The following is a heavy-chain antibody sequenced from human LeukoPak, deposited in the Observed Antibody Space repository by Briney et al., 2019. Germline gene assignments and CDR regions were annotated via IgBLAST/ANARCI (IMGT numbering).Heavy chain of an antibody. J-gene: IGHJ4*02. CDR2: ISSNGGST. D-gene: IGHD3-22*01. CDR3: ARDRSRSGYLSFDF. CDR1: GFTFSSHA. V-gene: IGHV3-64*01. Sequence: GGSLRLSCAASGFTFSSHAMHWVRQAPGKGLEYVSSISSNGGSTYYANPVKGRFTISRDNSKNTMYLQMGSLRAEDMAVYYCARDRSRSGYLSFDFWGQGTLVTVSS.